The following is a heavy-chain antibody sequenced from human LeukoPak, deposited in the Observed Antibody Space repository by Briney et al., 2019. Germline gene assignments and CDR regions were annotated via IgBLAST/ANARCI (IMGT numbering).Heavy chain of an antibody. Sequence: SETLSLTCTVSGGSVSSGSYYWTWIRQPPGKGLEWIGFIYYSGTTDYNPSLKSRLTISLDTSKNQFSLKLSSVTAADTAVYYCARLYSSGWYDGDYWGKGALVTVSS. J-gene: IGHJ4*02. CDR3: ARLYSSGWYDGDY. V-gene: IGHV4-61*01. CDR1: GGSVSSGSYY. CDR2: IYYSGTT. D-gene: IGHD6-19*01.